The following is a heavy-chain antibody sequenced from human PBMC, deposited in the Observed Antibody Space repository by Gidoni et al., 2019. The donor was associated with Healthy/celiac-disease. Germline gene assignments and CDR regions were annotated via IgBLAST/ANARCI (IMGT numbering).Heavy chain of an antibody. CDR2: IYYSGSN. V-gene: IGHV4-30-4*01. CDR1: GGSISSGCYY. Sequence: QVQLQESGPGLVKPSQTLSLTCAVSGGSISSGCYYWSWIRQPPGKGPEWIGYIYYSGSNFYNPSLKSRITISVDTAKNQFPLNLSSVTAADTAVYYCARGYQPLTDWGQGTLVTVSS. D-gene: IGHD2-2*01. CDR3: ARGYQPLTD. J-gene: IGHJ4*02.